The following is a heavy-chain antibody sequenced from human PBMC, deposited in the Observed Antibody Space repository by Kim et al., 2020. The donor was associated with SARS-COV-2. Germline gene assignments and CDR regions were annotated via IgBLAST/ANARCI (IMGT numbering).Heavy chain of an antibody. CDR1: GFTFSSYW. D-gene: IGHD2-2*02. CDR2: IKQDGSEK. Sequence: GGSLRLSCAASGFTFSSYWMSWVRQAPGKGLEWVANIKQDGSEKYYVDSVKGRFTISRDNAKNSLYLQMNSLRAEDTAVYYCARENRYFVVVPAAIIPAFDIWGQGTMVTVSS. V-gene: IGHV3-7*03. J-gene: IGHJ3*02. CDR3: ARENRYFVVVPAAIIPAFDI.